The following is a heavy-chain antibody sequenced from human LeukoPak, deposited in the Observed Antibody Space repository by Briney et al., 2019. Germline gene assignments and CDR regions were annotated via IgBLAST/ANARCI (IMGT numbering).Heavy chain of an antibody. CDR2: INSDGSST. J-gene: IGHJ4*02. D-gene: IGHD3-3*01. CDR1: GFTLSSYW. V-gene: IGHV3-74*01. CDR3: ARDFWSGYQGDY. Sequence: GGSLRLSCAVSGFTLSSYWVHWVRQAPGKGLVWVSRINSDGSSTSYAASVKGRFTISRDNAKNTLYLQMNSLRAEDTAVYYCARDFWSGYQGDYWGQGTLVTVSS.